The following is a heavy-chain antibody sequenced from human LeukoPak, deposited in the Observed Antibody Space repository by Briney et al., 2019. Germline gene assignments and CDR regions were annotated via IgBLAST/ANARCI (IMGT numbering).Heavy chain of an antibody. D-gene: IGHD1-14*01. J-gene: IGHJ4*02. Sequence: GGSLRLSCAASGFTFNSYSMNWVRQAPGKGLEWVSYISSSSSTIYYADSVKGRFTISRDNAKNSLYLQMNSLRAEDTAVYYCARVREAPEDYWGQGTLVTVSS. CDR3: ARVREAPEDY. V-gene: IGHV3-48*04. CDR2: ISSSSSTI. CDR1: GFTFNSYS.